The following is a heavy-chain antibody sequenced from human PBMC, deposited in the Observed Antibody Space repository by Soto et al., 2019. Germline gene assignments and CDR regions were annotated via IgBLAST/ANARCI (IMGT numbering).Heavy chain of an antibody. V-gene: IGHV3-30-3*01. D-gene: IGHD1-1*01. J-gene: IGHJ6*02. CDR3: ARATGRKGYYYYGMDV. CDR1: GFTFSSYA. CDR2: ISYDGSNK. Sequence: QVQLVESGGGVVQPGRSLRLSCAASGFTFSSYAMHWVRQAPGKGLEWVAVISYDGSNKYYADSVKGRFTISRDNSKNTLYLQMNSLRAEDTAVYYCARATGRKGYYYYGMDVWGQGTTVTVSS.